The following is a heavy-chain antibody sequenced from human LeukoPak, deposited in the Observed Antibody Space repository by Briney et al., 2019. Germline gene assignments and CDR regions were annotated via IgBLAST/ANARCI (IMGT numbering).Heavy chain of an antibody. CDR1: GFTFSNYD. CDR2: IWYNGSNK. J-gene: IGHJ4*02. D-gene: IGHD2-8*01. Sequence: GGSLRLSCAVSGFTFSNYDMHWVRRAPGKGLEWGAVIWYNGSNKYYADSVKGRFTISRDNSKNTLYLQMNTLRAEDTAVYYCARDPGGVVYFDYWGQGTLVTVSS. CDR3: ARDPGGVVYFDY. V-gene: IGHV3-33*01.